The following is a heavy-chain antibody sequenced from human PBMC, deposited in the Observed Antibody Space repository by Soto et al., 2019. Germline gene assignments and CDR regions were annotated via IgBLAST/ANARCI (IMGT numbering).Heavy chain of an antibody. V-gene: IGHV4-30-4*01. J-gene: IGHJ4*02. CDR2: IYYSGST. D-gene: IGHD4-17*01. Sequence: PSETLSLTCTVSGGSISSGDYYWSWIRQPPGKGLEWIGYIYYSGSTYYNPSLKSRVTISVDTSKNQFSLKLSSVTAADTAVYYCAQYDYGDYVAYDWGQGTLITVSS. CDR1: GGSISSGDYY. CDR3: AQYDYGDYVAYD.